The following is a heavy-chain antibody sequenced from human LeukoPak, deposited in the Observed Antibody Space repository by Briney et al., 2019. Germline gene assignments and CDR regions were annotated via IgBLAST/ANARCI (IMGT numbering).Heavy chain of an antibody. CDR3: ATMNDGGGYQWGDFFDL. V-gene: IGHV1-69*04. Sequence: GASVKVSCKASGGTSNSHAISWVRQAPGQGLEWMGRIIPNLGTTNRAQNFQDRVTLTADKSTNTAYMELTSLTSDDTAVYYCATMNDGGGYQWGDFFDLWGQGTLVTVSS. J-gene: IGHJ4*02. CDR2: IIPNLGTT. D-gene: IGHD3-22*01. CDR1: GGTSNSHA.